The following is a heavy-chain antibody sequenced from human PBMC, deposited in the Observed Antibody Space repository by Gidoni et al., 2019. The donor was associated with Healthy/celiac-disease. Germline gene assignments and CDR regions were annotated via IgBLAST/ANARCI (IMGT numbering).Heavy chain of an antibody. CDR1: GFTFGDYA. CDR2: IRSKAYGGTT. D-gene: IGHD2-2*02. J-gene: IGHJ6*02. Sequence: EVQLVESGGGLVKPGRSLRLSCTASGFTFGDYAMSWFRQAPGKGLEWVGFIRSKAYGGTTEYAASVKGRFTISRDDSKSIAYLQMNSLKTEDTAVYYCTRDSGYCSSTSCYTYYYYYGMDVWGQGTTVTVSS. CDR3: TRDSGYCSSTSCYTYYYYYGMDV. V-gene: IGHV3-49*05.